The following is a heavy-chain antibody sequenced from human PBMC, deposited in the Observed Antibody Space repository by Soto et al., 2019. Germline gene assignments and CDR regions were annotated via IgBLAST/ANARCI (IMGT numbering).Heavy chain of an antibody. V-gene: IGHV4-59*03. Sequence: PSETLSLTCTVSGGSIRGYYWTWIRQSPGRGLEWLGFISDSGKTDSDASLKGRLAISLDTSRSQFSLSLTSVTAADTAVYYCVTVNLVGAAYYFDYWGPGTLVTVSS. CDR2: ISDSGKT. J-gene: IGHJ4*02. CDR3: VTVNLVGAAYYFDY. CDR1: GGSIRGYY. D-gene: IGHD1-26*01.